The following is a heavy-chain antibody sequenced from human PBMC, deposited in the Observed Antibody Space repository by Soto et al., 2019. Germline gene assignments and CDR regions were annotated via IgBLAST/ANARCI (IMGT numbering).Heavy chain of an antibody. Sequence: QVQLQQWGAGLLKPSETLSLTCAVNGGSFTGYYWSWVRQPPGKGLEWIGEIKDGGSTNYSPSLRSRVTISADTSMKQFSLKVTSVTAADTAVYYCARGQEGVVATHWDQGTLVTVFS. CDR3: ARGQEGVVATH. D-gene: IGHD2-15*01. CDR1: GGSFTGYY. J-gene: IGHJ4*02. CDR2: IKDGGST. V-gene: IGHV4-34*01.